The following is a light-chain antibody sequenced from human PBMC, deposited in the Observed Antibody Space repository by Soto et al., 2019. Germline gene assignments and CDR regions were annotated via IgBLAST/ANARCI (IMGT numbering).Light chain of an antibody. CDR2: EVT. CDR3: LSFTTSITYI. Sequence: QSVLTQPPSASGSPRQSVTISCTGTSSDVGAYNYVSWYQQHPGTAPKLVIFEVTKRPSGVSIRFSGSKSGNTASLTITGLQAEDEADYYCLSFTTSITYIFGTGTKV. V-gene: IGLV2-14*01. CDR1: SSDVGAYNY. J-gene: IGLJ1*01.